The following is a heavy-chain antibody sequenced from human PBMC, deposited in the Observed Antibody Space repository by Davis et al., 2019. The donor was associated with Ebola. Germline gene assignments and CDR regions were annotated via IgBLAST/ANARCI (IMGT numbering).Heavy chain of an antibody. V-gene: IGHV4-39*07. CDR3: ARRYTSYFDY. CDR1: GGSISSSSYY. CDR2: IYYSGST. J-gene: IGHJ4*02. D-gene: IGHD1-1*01. Sequence: MPSETLSLTCTVSGGSISSSSYYWGWIRQPPGKGLEWIGSIYYSGSTNYNPSLKSRVTISVDTSKNQFSLKLSSVTAADTAVYYCARRYTSYFDYWGQGTLVTVSS.